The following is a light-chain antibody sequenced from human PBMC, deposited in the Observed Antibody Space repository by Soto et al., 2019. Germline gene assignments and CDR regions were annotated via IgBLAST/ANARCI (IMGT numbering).Light chain of an antibody. Sequence: VVITLSPLSLPVTPGQPASISCRSSQSLEYSDGKTYLNWVQQRPGQSPRRLLYKVSNRDSGVPDRFSGSGSCTDFTLEISRVEAEDVGVYYCMQGSYWPWTFGQGTKVDIK. CDR2: KVS. CDR1: QSLEYSDGKTY. V-gene: IGKV2-30*01. CDR3: MQGSYWPWT. J-gene: IGKJ1*01.